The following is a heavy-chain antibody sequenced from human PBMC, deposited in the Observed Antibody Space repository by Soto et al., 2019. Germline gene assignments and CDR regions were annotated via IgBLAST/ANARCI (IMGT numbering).Heavy chain of an antibody. J-gene: IGHJ4*02. CDR2: IYYSGST. D-gene: IGHD3-3*01. Sequence: QVQLQESGPGLVKPSQTLSLTCTVSGGSISSGGYYWSWIRQHPGKGLEWIGYIYYSGSTYYNPSHQRRITISVDTSKNQFSLKLSTVTAADTAWYYCARGPGYDFWSGYSWGQGTLVTVSS. CDR1: GGSISSGGYY. V-gene: IGHV4-31*03. CDR3: ARGPGYDFWSGYS.